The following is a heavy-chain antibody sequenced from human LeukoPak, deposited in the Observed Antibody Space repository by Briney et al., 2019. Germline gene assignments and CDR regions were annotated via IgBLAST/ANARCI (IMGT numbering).Heavy chain of an antibody. CDR2: INWNGGST. V-gene: IGHV3-20*04. CDR1: GFTFDDYG. CDR3: ARALLGEAFDY. D-gene: IGHD3-16*01. J-gene: IGHJ4*02. Sequence: GGSLRLSCAASGFTFDDYGMSWVRQAPGKGREWVSGINWNGGSTGYADSVKGLFTISRDNAKNSLYLQMNSLRAEDTAVYYCARALLGEAFDYWGQGTLVTVSS.